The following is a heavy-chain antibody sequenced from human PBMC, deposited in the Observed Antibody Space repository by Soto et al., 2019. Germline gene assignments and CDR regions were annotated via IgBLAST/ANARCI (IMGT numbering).Heavy chain of an antibody. Sequence: QVQLVESGGGVVQSGGSLRLSCLASGFDFSSHGMYWVRQAPGRGLEGVALISYEGSHKFYVDSLKGRFTISRDNSKHTLYLHMSSLRPEDTALYYCAKDFELPDGDYYHYGMDVWGQGTTVSVSS. CDR1: GFDFSSHG. V-gene: IGHV3-30*18. D-gene: IGHD1-7*01. CDR2: ISYEGSHK. CDR3: AKDFELPDGDYYHYGMDV. J-gene: IGHJ6*02.